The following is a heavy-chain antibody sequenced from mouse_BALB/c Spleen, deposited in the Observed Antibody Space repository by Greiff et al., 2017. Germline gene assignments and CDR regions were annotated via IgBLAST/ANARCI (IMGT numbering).Heavy chain of an antibody. V-gene: IGHV5-6*01. J-gene: IGHJ3*02. CDR1: GFTFSSYG. Sequence: EVKLVESGGDLVKPGGSLKLSCAASGFTFSSYGMSWVRQTPDKRLEWVATISSGGSYTYYPDSVKGRFTISRDNAKNTLYLQMSSLKSEDTAMYYCARQGLRAWGQGTLVTVSA. CDR2: ISSGGSYT. CDR3: ARQGLRA. D-gene: IGHD2-4*01.